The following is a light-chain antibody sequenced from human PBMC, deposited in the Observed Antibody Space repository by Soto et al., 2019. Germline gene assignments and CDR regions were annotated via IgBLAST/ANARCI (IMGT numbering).Light chain of an antibody. CDR1: QSLTSSY. V-gene: IGKV3-20*01. J-gene: IGKJ1*01. CDR2: GVS. CDR3: QHYGYSLWT. Sequence: EIVLTHSPGTLSLTPGETGTFFSRASQSLTSSYLAWYQQRPGQAPSLLIYGVSSRATGIPDRFSGSGSGTDFTLTITRLEPEDFAVYYCQHYGYSLWTFGQGTKVDIK.